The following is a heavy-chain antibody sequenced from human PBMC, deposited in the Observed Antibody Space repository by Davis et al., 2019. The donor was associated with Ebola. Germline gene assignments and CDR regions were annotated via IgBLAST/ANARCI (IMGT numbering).Heavy chain of an antibody. Sequence: ASVKVSCKASGYTFTGYYMHWVRQAPGQGLEWMGWINPNSGGTNYAQKFQGRVTMTRDTSISTAYMELSRLRSDDTAVYYCARAPIMITFGEEGAEGDHWGQGTLVTVSS. CDR2: INPNSGGT. J-gene: IGHJ4*02. CDR1: GYTFTGYY. D-gene: IGHD3-16*01. V-gene: IGHV1-2*02. CDR3: ARAPIMITFGEEGAEGDH.